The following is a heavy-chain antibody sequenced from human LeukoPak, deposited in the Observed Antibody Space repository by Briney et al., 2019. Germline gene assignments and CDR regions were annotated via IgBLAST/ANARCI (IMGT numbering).Heavy chain of an antibody. D-gene: IGHD3-10*01. CDR2: INHSGST. V-gene: IGHV4-34*01. CDR1: GGSFSGYY. J-gene: IGHJ6*03. Sequence: PSETLSLTCAVYGGSFSGYYWSWIRQPPGKGLEWIGEINHSGSTNYNPSLKGRVTISVDTSKNQFSLKLSSVTAADTAVYYCARVVGYYYGSGSYNPYYYYYYMDVWGKGTTVTVSS. CDR3: ARVVGYYYGSGSYNPYYYYYYMDV.